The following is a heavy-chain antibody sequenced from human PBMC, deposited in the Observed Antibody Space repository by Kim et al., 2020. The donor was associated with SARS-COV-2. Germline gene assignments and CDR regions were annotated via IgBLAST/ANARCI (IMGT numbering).Heavy chain of an antibody. V-gene: IGHV5-51*01. D-gene: IGHD6-6*01. CDR3: ARSRARGSSSSALDV. J-gene: IGHJ6*02. CDR1: GYIFTTYW. CDR2: IYPGDSDT. Sequence: GESLNISCKGSGYIFTTYWIGWVRQMPGKGLEWMGIIYPGDSDTRYSPSFQGQVTISADKSISTAYLQWSSLKASDTAMYYCARSRARGSSSSALDVWGQGTTVTVSS.